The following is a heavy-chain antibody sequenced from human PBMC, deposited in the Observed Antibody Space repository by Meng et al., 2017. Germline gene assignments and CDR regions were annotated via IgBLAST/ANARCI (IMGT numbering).Heavy chain of an antibody. D-gene: IGHD1-26*01. J-gene: IGHJ4*02. CDR1: GFTFNSYA. CDR2: ISGSGGST. V-gene: IGHV3-23*01. CDR3: AKVGATSILFFFDY. Sequence: GGSLRLSCAASGFTFNSYAMSWVRQAPGKGLEWVSAISGSGGSTYYADSVKGRFTISRDNSKNTLYLQMNSLRAEDTALYYCAKVGATSILFFFDYWCQGTLVTVSS.